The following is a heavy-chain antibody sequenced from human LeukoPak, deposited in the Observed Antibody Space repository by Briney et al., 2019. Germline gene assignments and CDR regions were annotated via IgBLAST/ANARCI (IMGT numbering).Heavy chain of an antibody. V-gene: IGHV3-48*02. D-gene: IGHD3-10*01. CDR3: ARDGLLWFGELLSPPFDY. Sequence: GGSLRLSCAASGFTFSSYSMNWVRQAPGKGLEWVSYISSSSSTIYYADSVKGRFTISRDNAKTSLYLQMNSLRDEDTAVYYCARDGLLWFGELLSPPFDYWGQGTLVTVSS. J-gene: IGHJ4*02. CDR1: GFTFSSYS. CDR2: ISSSSSTI.